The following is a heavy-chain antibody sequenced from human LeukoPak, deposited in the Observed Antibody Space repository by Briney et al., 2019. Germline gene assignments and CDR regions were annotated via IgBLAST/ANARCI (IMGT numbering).Heavy chain of an antibody. D-gene: IGHD3-16*01. CDR3: ARWGSFRVFKTGFDY. CDR2: ISSSSSYI. J-gene: IGHJ4*02. Sequence: GGPLRLSCAASGFTFSSYSMNWVRQAPGKGLEWVSSISSSSSYIYYADSVKGRLTISRDNAKNSLYLQMNSLRAEDTAVYYCARWGSFRVFKTGFDYWGQGTLVTVSS. CDR1: GFTFSSYS. V-gene: IGHV3-21*01.